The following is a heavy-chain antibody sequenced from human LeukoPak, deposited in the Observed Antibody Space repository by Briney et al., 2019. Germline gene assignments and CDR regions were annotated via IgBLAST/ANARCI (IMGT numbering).Heavy chain of an antibody. CDR1: GFTFSSYW. CDR2: IKQDGSEK. D-gene: IGHD2-21*02. J-gene: IGHJ3*02. V-gene: IGHV3-7*01. Sequence: GGSLRLSCAASGFTFSSYWMSWVRQAPGKGLEWVANIKQDGSEKYYVDSVKGRFTISRDNAKNSLYLQMNSLRAEDTAVYYCARDRSYCGGDCYAADAFDIWGQGTMVTVSS. CDR3: ARDRSYCGGDCYAADAFDI.